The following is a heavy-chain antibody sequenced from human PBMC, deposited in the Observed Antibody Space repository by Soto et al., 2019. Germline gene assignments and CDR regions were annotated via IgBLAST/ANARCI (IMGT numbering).Heavy chain of an antibody. CDR2: ISSSSSYI. D-gene: IGHD6-6*01. V-gene: IGHV3-21*01. CDR3: ARDQRLIPSLPFDY. J-gene: IGHJ4*02. CDR1: GFTFSSYS. Sequence: GGSLRLSCAASGFTFSSYSMNWVRQAPGKGLEWVSSISSSSSYIYYADSVKGRFTISRDNAKNSLYLQMNSLRAEDTAVYYCARDQRLIPSLPFDYWGQGTLVTVSS.